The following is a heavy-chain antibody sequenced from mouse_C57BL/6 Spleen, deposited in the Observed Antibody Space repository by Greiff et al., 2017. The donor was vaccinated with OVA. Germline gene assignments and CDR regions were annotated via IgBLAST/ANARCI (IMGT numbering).Heavy chain of an antibody. Sequence: VQLQESGAELVRPGTSVKVSCKASGYAFTNYLIEWVKQRPGQGLEWIGVINPGSGGTNYNEKFKGKATLTADKSSSTAYMQLSSLTSEDSAVXFCARSEGDAWGPGATLPVSS. V-gene: IGHV1-54*01. CDR2: INPGSGGT. J-gene: IGHJ2*01. CDR3: ARSEGDA. CDR1: GYAFTNYL. D-gene: IGHD3-3*01.